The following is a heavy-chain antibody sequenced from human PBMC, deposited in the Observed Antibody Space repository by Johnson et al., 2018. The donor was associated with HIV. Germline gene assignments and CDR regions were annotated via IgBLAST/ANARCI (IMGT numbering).Heavy chain of an antibody. Sequence: QVQLVESGGGLVQPGRSLRLSCAASGFTFSSYGMHWVRQAPGKGLEWVAVISYDGSNKYYADSVKGRFTISRDNSKNTLYLQMNSLRAEDTAVYYCASPLLYFDWLLDRSAFDIWGQGTMVTVSS. CDR3: ASPLLYFDWLLDRSAFDI. D-gene: IGHD3-9*01. CDR2: ISYDGSNK. V-gene: IGHV3-30*03. CDR1: GFTFSSYG. J-gene: IGHJ3*02.